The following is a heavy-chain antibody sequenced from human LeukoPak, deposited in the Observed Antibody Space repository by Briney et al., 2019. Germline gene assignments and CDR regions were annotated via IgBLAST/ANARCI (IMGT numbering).Heavy chain of an antibody. CDR2: IKSDGRST. CDR1: GFTFSNYW. CDR3: ARVSYSSIWWIDY. V-gene: IGHV3-74*01. D-gene: IGHD6-13*01. Sequence: GGSLRLSCAASGFTFSNYWMHWVRQAPGKGLVWDSRIKSDGRSTSYADSVKGRFTISRDNAKNTLYLQMNSLRAEDTAVYYCARVSYSSIWWIDYWGQGALVTVSS. J-gene: IGHJ4*02.